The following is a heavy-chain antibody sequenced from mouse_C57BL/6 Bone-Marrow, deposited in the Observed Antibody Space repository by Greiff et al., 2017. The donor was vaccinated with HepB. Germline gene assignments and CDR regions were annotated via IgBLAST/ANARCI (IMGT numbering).Heavy chain of an antibody. V-gene: IGHV1-81*01. CDR1: GYTFTSYG. CDR3: ADYYGSYWYFDV. J-gene: IGHJ1*03. CDR2: IYPRSGNT. D-gene: IGHD1-1*01. Sequence: VQLQQSGAELARPGASVKLSCKASGYTFTSYGISWVKQRTGQGLEWIGEIYPRSGNTYYNEKFKGKATLTADKSSSTAYMELRSLTSEDSAVYFCADYYGSYWYFDVWGTGTTVTVSS.